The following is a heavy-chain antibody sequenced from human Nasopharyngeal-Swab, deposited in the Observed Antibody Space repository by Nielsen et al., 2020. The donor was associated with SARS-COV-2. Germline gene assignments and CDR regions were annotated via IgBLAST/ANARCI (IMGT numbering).Heavy chain of an antibody. CDR3: ATAANYDILTGYYSYYYYMGV. V-gene: IGHV4-59*01. D-gene: IGHD3-9*01. Sequence: RQAPGKGLEWIGYIYYSGSTNYNPSLKSRVTISVDTSKNQFSLKLSSVTAADTAVYYCATAANYDILTGYYSYYYYMGVWGKGTTVTVSS. J-gene: IGHJ6*03. CDR2: IYYSGST.